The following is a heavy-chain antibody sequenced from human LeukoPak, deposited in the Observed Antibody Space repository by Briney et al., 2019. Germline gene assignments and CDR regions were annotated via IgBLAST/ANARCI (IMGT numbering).Heavy chain of an antibody. CDR3: ARDPNPSAWRDYVWGSYHPFDY. CDR2: INPNSGGT. Sequence: GASVKVSCKASGGTFSSYAISWVRQAPGQGLEWMGWINPNSGGTNYAQKFQGRVTMTRDTSISTAYMELSRLRSDDTAVYYCARDPNPSAWRDYVWGSYHPFDYWGQGTLVTVSS. V-gene: IGHV1-2*02. D-gene: IGHD3-16*02. CDR1: GGTFSSYA. J-gene: IGHJ4*02.